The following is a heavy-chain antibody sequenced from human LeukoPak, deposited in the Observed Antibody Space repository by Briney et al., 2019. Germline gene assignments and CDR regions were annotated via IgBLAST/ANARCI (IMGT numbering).Heavy chain of an antibody. D-gene: IGHD3-22*01. Sequence: PSETLSPTCTVSGGSISSYLWNWIRQPPGKGLEWIGYVYYSGSTNYNPSLKSRVTISQDTSKNQFSLEVTSVTAADTAVYYCARHPKEGPSDRSGYINAFDIWGQGTMVTASS. V-gene: IGHV4-59*08. CDR3: ARHPKEGPSDRSGYINAFDI. CDR2: VYYSGST. J-gene: IGHJ3*02. CDR1: GGSISSYL.